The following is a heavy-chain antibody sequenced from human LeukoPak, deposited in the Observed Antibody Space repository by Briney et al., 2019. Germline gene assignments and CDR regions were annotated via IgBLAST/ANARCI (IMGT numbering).Heavy chain of an antibody. CDR3: AEGGSYFRT. V-gene: IGHV4-39*07. Sequence: SETLSLTCTVSGGSISSSSYYWGWIRQPPGKGLEWIGGIYYSGSTYYNPSLKSRVTISVDTSKNQFSLKLSSVTAADTAVYYCAEGGSYFRTWGQGTLVTVSS. CDR1: GGSISSSSYY. D-gene: IGHD1-26*01. CDR2: IYYSGST. J-gene: IGHJ5*02.